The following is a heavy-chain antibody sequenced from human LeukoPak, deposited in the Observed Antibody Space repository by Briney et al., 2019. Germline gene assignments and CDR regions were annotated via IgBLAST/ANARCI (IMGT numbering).Heavy chain of an antibody. J-gene: IGHJ4*02. D-gene: IGHD2-2*01. CDR2: INHSEST. V-gene: IGHV4-34*01. CDR1: GGSFSGYY. Sequence: PSETLSLTCAVCGGSFSGYYWSWIRQPPGKGLEWIGEINHSESTNYNPSLKSRVTISVDTSKNQFPLKLSSVTAADTAVYYRARHCSSTSCYDYWGQGTLVTVSS. CDR3: ARHCSSTSCYDY.